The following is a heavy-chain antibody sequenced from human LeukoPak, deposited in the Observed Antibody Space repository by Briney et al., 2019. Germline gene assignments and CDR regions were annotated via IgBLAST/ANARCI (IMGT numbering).Heavy chain of an antibody. CDR1: GFTFSDYY. Sequence: GGSLRLSCAASGFTFSDYYMSWIRQAPGKGLEWVAYITSTGDDIYYADSVRGRFTISRDNAKNALFPRMSSLRVEDTATYYCASDIVATSGDFWGQGTLVSVSS. V-gene: IGHV3-11*01. J-gene: IGHJ4*02. CDR3: ASDIVATSGDF. D-gene: IGHD5-12*01. CDR2: ITSTGDDI.